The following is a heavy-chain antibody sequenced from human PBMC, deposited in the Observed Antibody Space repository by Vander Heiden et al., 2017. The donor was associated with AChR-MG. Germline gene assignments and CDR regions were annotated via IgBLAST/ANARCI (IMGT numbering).Heavy chain of an antibody. CDR2: INHSGST. CDR3: ARGGIQLVYGMDV. D-gene: IGHD5-18*01. J-gene: IGHJ6*02. CDR1: GGSFSGYY. V-gene: IGHV4-34*01. Sequence: QVQLQQWGAGLLKPSETLSLTCAVYGGSFSGYYWSWIRQPPGKGLEWIGEINHSGSTNYNPSLKSRVTISVDTSKNQFSLKLSSVTAADTAVYYCARGGIQLVYGMDVWGQGPRSPSP.